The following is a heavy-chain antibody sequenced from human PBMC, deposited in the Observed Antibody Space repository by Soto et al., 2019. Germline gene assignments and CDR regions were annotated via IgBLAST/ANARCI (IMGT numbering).Heavy chain of an antibody. CDR2: IYYSGST. CDR1: GGSISSGDYY. D-gene: IGHD3-22*01. CDR3: ARQYYYDSSGSPYYYGMDV. J-gene: IGHJ6*02. Sequence: SETLSLTCTVSGGSISSGDYYWSWIRQPPGKGLEWIGYIYYSGSTYYNPSLKSRVTISVDTSKNQFSLKLSSVTAADTAVYYRARQYYYDSSGSPYYYGMDVWGQGTTVTVSS. V-gene: IGHV4-30-4*01.